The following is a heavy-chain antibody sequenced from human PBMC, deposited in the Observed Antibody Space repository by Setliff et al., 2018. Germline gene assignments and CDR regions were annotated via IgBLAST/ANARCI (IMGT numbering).Heavy chain of an antibody. CDR3: ARHGVLYGNFDY. J-gene: IGHJ4*02. D-gene: IGHD3-3*01. CDR2: MYYNGRT. CDR1: GGSISGSTYY. V-gene: IGHV4-39*01. Sequence: NLSETLSLTCTVSGGSISGSTYYWGWIRQPPGKGLEWIGSMYYNGRTHYNPSLKSRVTISVDASKNQFSLKLSSVTAEDTAVYYCARHGVLYGNFDYWGQGTLVTVSS.